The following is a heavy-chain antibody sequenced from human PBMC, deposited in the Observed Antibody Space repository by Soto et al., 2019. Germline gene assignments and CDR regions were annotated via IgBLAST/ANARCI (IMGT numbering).Heavy chain of an antibody. J-gene: IGHJ4*02. D-gene: IGHD3-10*01. V-gene: IGHV3-23*01. CDR3: AKDRHYGSGTYSDSYLDY. Sequence: EVQLLKSGGGLVQPGGPLRLSCGASGFTFTSYAMTWVRQPPGRGLEGASAISGSGGSTYYADSVKGRFTISRDQSKNTLYLQMNSLRAEDTAVYYCAKDRHYGSGTYSDSYLDYWGQGTLVTVSS. CDR2: ISGSGGST. CDR1: GFTFTSYA.